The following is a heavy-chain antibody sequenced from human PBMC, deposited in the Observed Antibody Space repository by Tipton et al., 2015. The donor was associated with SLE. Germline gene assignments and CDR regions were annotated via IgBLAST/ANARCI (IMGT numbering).Heavy chain of an antibody. J-gene: IGHJ3*02. V-gene: IGHV4-59*12. CDR1: GGSISSYY. CDR2: IYYSGSS. Sequence: TLSLTCTVSGGSISSYYWSWIRQPPGQGLEWIGYIYYSGSSNYNPSLKSRVAISVDTSKNQFSLELRSVTAAGTAFYYCARRSDGDAFDIWGQGTMVNVSS. CDR3: ARRSDGDAFDI.